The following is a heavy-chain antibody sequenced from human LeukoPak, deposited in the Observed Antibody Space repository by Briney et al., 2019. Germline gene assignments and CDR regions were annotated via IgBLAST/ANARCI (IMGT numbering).Heavy chain of an antibody. D-gene: IGHD2-15*01. CDR2: ISAYNGNT. V-gene: IGHV1-18*01. CDR3: ARAGLEQRYCSGGSCKYYYYYYYMDV. J-gene: IGHJ6*03. Sequence: ASVKVSCKASGYTFTSYGISWVRQAPGQGLEWMGWISAYNGNTNYAQKFQGRVTMTRDTSISTAYMELSRLRSDDTAVYYCARAGLEQRYCSGGSCKYYYYYYYMDVWGKGTTVTVSS. CDR1: GYTFTSYG.